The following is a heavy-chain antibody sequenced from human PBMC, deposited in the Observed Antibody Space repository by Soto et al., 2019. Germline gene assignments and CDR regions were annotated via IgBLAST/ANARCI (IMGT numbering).Heavy chain of an antibody. CDR3: ARAGTLYDSNAYYSVY. D-gene: IGHD3-22*01. CDR1: GGAFSRHA. Sequence: SVKVSCKASGGAFSRHAISWLRQAPVQGLEWMGGIIPVFGKANYAQKFQGRVTITADESTNTGYMELRSLTSEDTAVYYCARAGTLYDSNAYYSVYWGQGTLVTVSS. V-gene: IGHV1-69*13. J-gene: IGHJ4*02. CDR2: IIPVFGKA.